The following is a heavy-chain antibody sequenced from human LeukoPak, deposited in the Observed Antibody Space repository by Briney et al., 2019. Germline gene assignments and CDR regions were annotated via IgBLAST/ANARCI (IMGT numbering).Heavy chain of an antibody. Sequence: NRGESLKISCKGSGYSFTSYWIGWVRQMPGKGLEWMGIIYPGDSDTRYSPSFQGQVTISADKSISTAYLQWSSLKASDTAMYYCARTITMDRGYPASPYYFDYWGQGTLVTVSS. J-gene: IGHJ4*02. V-gene: IGHV5-51*01. CDR1: GYSFTSYW. D-gene: IGHD3-10*01. CDR3: ARTITMDRGYPASPYYFDY. CDR2: IYPGDSDT.